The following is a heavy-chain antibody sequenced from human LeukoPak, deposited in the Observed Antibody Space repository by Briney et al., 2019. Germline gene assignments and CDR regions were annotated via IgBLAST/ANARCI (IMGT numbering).Heavy chain of an antibody. CDR2: VYYSGST. Sequence: SETLSLTCTVSDASVSSDNYYWSWVRQPPGKGLEWIGYVYYSGSTNYNPSLKSRVTISVDTSKNQFSLKLSSVTAADTAVYYCARGPWSRRLNYYYGFQHWGQGTLVTVSS. CDR1: DASVSSDNYY. D-gene: IGHD3-10*01. V-gene: IGHV4-61*01. J-gene: IGHJ1*01. CDR3: ARGPWSRRLNYYYGFQH.